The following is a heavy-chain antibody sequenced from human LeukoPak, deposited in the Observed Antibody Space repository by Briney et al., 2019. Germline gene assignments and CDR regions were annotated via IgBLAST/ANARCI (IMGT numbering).Heavy chain of an antibody. V-gene: IGHV1-69*01. CDR3: ASHTQRRNDLFVGDY. J-gene: IGHJ4*02. CDR1: GGTFNNYA. Sequence: SVKVSCEASGGTFNNYANSWVRQAPGQGLEWMGGIIPIFGTAKYAQKFQGRVTITADESTSTAYMELSSLRSDDTAVYYCASHTQRRNDLFVGDYWGQGTLVTVSS. CDR2: IIPIFGTA. D-gene: IGHD2-8*01.